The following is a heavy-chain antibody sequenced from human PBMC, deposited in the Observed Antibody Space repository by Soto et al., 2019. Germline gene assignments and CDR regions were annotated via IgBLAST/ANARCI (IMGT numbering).Heavy chain of an antibody. D-gene: IGHD1-7*01. J-gene: IGHJ4*02. CDR2: INSDGTRI. CDR1: GFTFTNYR. CDR3: ARAGDWNYVQDF. Sequence: GGSLRLSCAAPGFTFTNYRIHWVRQAPGKGLVWVARINSDGTRINYADSVKGRFTISRDNAKNTVFLQMNSLRDEDSAVYFCARAGDWNYVQDFWGQGTLVTVSS. V-gene: IGHV3-74*01.